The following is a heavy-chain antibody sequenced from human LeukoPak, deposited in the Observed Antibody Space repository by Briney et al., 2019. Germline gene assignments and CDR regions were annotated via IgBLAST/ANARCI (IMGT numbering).Heavy chain of an antibody. V-gene: IGHV4-59*08. J-gene: IGHJ5*02. CDR3: ARHVTSWFDP. Sequence: WDSLSLTSTVSGGSISSYYWRWIRQPPGKGLEWIGYIYYSGSTNYNPSLKSRVTISVVTSNNQYSLRLSSVTAAKSAGYYCARHVTSWFDPWGQGTLVTVSS. CDR2: IYYSGST. CDR1: GGSISSYY. D-gene: IGHD2-2*01.